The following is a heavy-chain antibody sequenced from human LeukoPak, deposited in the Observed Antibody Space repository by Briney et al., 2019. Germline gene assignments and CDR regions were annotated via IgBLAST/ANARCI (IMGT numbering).Heavy chain of an antibody. D-gene: IGHD3-10*01. CDR1: GGTFNNYA. CDR2: IIPIFGTA. J-gene: IGHJ5*02. CDR3: ARAWDYDGSGSYDRFDP. V-gene: IGHV1-69*13. Sequence: GASVPVSYQASGGTFNNYAISWVGQAPGRGLEGMGGIIPIFGTANYAQKLQGRVTITADESTSTAYMELSSLMSEDTAVYYCARAWDYDGSGSYDRFDPWGQGTLVTVSS.